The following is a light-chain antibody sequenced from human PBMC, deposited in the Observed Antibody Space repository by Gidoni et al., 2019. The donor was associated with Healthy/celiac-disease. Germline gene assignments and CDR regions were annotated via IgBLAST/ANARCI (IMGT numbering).Light chain of an antibody. V-gene: IGKV3-11*01. CDR3: QQRSNWPPLT. J-gene: IGKJ4*01. Sequence: EMGLTQSTATLSLSPGERATLSCRASQSVSSYLAWYQQKPGQAPRLLIYDASNSATGIPARFSGSGSGTDFTLTICSLEPEDFAVYYCQQRSNWPPLTFGGGTKVEIK. CDR2: DAS. CDR1: QSVSSY.